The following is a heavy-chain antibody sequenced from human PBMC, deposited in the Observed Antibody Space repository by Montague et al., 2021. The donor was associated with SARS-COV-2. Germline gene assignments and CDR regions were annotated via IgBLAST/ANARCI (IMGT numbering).Heavy chain of an antibody. CDR2: SSGSDGGT. Sequence: SLRLSCAASGFTFSNSTMNWFRQAPGKGLEWVSGSSGSDGGTHYADSVKGRFTISRDKSKNVLYLQMNSLRAEDTALYYWAKDSYYYGLGYGMDVWGQGTTVTVSS. J-gene: IGHJ6*02. CDR3: AKDSYYYGLGYGMDV. V-gene: IGHV3-23*01. CDR1: GFTFSNST. D-gene: IGHD3-10*01.